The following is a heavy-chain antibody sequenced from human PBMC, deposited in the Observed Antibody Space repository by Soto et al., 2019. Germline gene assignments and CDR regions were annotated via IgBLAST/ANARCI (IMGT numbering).Heavy chain of an antibody. CDR2: ISGSGGST. J-gene: IGHJ4*02. CDR3: AKSPQYSSGWFEDLEYYFGY. CDR1: GFTFSSYA. V-gene: IGHV3-23*01. Sequence: GGSLRLSCAASGFTFSSYAMSWVRQAPGKGLEWVSAISGSGGSTYYADSVKGRFTISRDNSKNTLYLQMNSLRAEDTAVYYCAKSPQYSSGWFEDLEYYFGYWGQGSLVTVSS. D-gene: IGHD6-19*01.